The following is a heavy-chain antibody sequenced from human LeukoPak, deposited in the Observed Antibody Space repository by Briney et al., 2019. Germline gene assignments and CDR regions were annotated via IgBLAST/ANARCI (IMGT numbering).Heavy chain of an antibody. CDR3: AKAPTGYSSGWYLAFDY. CDR2: ISGSGGST. D-gene: IGHD6-19*01. V-gene: IGHV3-23*01. Sequence: GGSLRLYCAASGFTFSSYAMSWGRQAPGKGLEWVSAISGSGGSTYYADSVKGRFTISRDNSKNTLYLQMNSLRAEDTAVYYCAKAPTGYSSGWYLAFDYWGQGTLVTVSS. CDR1: GFTFSSYA. J-gene: IGHJ4*02.